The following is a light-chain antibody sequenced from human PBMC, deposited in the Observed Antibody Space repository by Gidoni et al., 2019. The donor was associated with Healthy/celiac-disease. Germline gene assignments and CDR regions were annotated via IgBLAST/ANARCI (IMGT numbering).Light chain of an antibody. J-gene: IGKJ4*01. CDR2: DAS. Sequence: DIQMTQSPSSLSASVGDRVTIICQASQDISSYLNWYKQKPGKAPKLLIYDASNLEIGVPSRFSGSVSGTDFTFTISSLQPADIATYYCQQYDNLPLTFGGGTKVEIK. V-gene: IGKV1-33*01. CDR3: QQYDNLPLT. CDR1: QDISSY.